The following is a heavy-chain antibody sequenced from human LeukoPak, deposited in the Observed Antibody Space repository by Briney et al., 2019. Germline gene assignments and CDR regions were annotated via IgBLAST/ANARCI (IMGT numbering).Heavy chain of an antibody. D-gene: IGHD2-2*02. Sequence: ASVKVSCKASGYTFTGYYMHWVRQAPGQGLEWMGWINPNSGGTNYAQKFQGRVTMTRDTSISTAYMELSRLRSDDTAVYYCAREEVVVVPAAIRGRWFDPWGQGTLVTVSS. J-gene: IGHJ5*02. V-gene: IGHV1-2*02. CDR2: INPNSGGT. CDR1: GYTFTGYY. CDR3: AREEVVVVPAAIRGRWFDP.